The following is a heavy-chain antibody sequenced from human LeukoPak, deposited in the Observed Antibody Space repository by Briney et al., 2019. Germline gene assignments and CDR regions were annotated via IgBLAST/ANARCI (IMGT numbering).Heavy chain of an antibody. J-gene: IGHJ3*02. CDR3: ARGTTVTTAVLVPNDAFDI. CDR2: SIPMFGTT. D-gene: IGHD4-17*01. V-gene: IGHV1-69*13. CDR1: GYTFTSYA. Sequence: SVKVSCKASGYTFTSYAINWVRQAPGQGLEWMGGSIPMFGTTNFAPEFQGRVTITADEFTSTAYMELTSLKSEDTAVYYCARGTTVTTAVLVPNDAFDIWGKGQWSPCLQ.